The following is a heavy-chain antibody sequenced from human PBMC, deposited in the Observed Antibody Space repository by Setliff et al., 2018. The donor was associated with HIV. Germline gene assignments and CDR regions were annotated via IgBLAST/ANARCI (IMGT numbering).Heavy chain of an antibody. Sequence: SETLSLTCTISGGYISGSSHYWGWIRQPPGKGLEWIGSISYSENIYYNPSLKSRVTISADTSKKQFSLKLSSVTAADTAVYYCARLRYYDILTGYAFDYWGQGTLVTVSS. CDR3: ARLRYYDILTGYAFDY. J-gene: IGHJ4*02. V-gene: IGHV4-39*01. CDR2: ISYSENI. CDR1: GGYISGSSHY. D-gene: IGHD3-9*01.